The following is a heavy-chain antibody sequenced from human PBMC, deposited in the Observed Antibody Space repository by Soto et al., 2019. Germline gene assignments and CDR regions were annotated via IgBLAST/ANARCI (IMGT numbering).Heavy chain of an antibody. D-gene: IGHD3-3*01. CDR1: GLNFNTYW. CDR2: IKQDGSGT. Sequence: TGGSLRLSCAASGLNFNTYWMSWVRQSPGEGLEWVANIKQDGSGTYYVDSVKGRFTISRDNAKKSLYLQMNSLRAEDTAVYYCAREGFYYDYWSGYTKPYYFDNWGQGALVTVSS. CDR3: AREGFYYDYWSGYTKPYYFDN. V-gene: IGHV3-7*01. J-gene: IGHJ4*02.